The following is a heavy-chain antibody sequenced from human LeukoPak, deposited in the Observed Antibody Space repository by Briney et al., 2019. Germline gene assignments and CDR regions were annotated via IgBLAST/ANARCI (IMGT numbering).Heavy chain of an antibody. D-gene: IGHD5-12*01. J-gene: IGHJ2*01. CDR3: ARVRKYSGYYSWYFDL. CDR2: IGTAGDT. V-gene: IGHV3-13*01. Sequence: GGSLRLSCAASGFTFSSYDMHWVRQAPGKGLEWASAIGTAGDTYYPGSVKGRFTISRENAKNSLYLQMNSLRAGDTAVYYCARVRKYSGYYSWYFDLWGRGTLVTVSS. CDR1: GFTFSSYD.